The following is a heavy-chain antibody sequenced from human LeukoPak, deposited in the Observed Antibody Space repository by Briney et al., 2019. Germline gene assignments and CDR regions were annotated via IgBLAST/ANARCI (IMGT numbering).Heavy chain of an antibody. V-gene: IGHV5-51*01. CDR3: ARLNYYGSGSLYYFDY. CDR2: IYPGDSDT. D-gene: IGHD3-10*01. Sequence: PGESLKISCEGSGYSFSNYWIGWVRQMPGKGLEWMGIIYPGDSDTRYSPSFQGQVTISADKSISTAYLQWSSLKASDTAMYYCARLNYYGSGSLYYFDYWGQGTLVTVSS. CDR1: GYSFSNYW. J-gene: IGHJ4*02.